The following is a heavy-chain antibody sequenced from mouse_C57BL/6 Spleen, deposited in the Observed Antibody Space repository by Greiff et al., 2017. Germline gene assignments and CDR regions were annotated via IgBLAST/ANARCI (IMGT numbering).Heavy chain of an antibody. CDR3: ASTTVAHDWYFDV. CDR1: GYTFTSYW. Sequence: QVQLQQPGAELVRPGSSVTLSCKASGYTFTSYWLHWVKQRPIQGLEWIGNIDPSDSETHYNQKFKDKATLTVDKSSSTAYLQLSSLTSEDSAVYYCASTTVAHDWYFDVWGTGTTVTVSS. CDR2: IDPSDSET. J-gene: IGHJ1*03. V-gene: IGHV1-52*01. D-gene: IGHD1-1*01.